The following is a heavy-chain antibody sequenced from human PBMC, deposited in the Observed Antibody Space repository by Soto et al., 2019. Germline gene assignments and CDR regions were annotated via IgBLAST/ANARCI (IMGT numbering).Heavy chain of an antibody. D-gene: IGHD3-16*01. CDR2: IYYSGST. J-gene: IGHJ4*02. Sequence: PSETLSLTCTVSGGSVSSGSYYWSWIRQPPGKGLEWIGYIYYSGSTNYNPSLKSRVTISVDTSKNQFSLKLSSVTAADTAVYYCARDKVGTPGLDFDYWGQGTLVTVSS. CDR1: GGSVSSGSYY. V-gene: IGHV4-61*01. CDR3: ARDKVGTPGLDFDY.